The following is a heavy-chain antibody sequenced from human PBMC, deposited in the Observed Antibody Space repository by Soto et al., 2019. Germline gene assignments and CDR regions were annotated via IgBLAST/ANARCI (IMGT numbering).Heavy chain of an antibody. Sequence: GSLRLSCAASGFTFRSYSMNWVRQAPGKGLEWVSYISISSRTIYYADSVKGRFTISRDDAKNSLYLQMNSLRDEDTSVYYCARDNGIAGSFDPWGQGTLVTVSS. CDR2: ISISSRTI. D-gene: IGHD6-13*01. CDR1: GFTFRSYS. CDR3: ARDNGIAGSFDP. J-gene: IGHJ5*02. V-gene: IGHV3-48*02.